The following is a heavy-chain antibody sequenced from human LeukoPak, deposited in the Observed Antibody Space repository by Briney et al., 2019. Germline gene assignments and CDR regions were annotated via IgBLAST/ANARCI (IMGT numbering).Heavy chain of an antibody. CDR3: AREGTAMATYYAMDV. CDR1: GFTFRSYD. CDR2: IWYDGSNK. J-gene: IGHJ6*02. V-gene: IGHV3-33*01. Sequence: GRSLRLSCAASGFTFRSYDMHWVRQAPGKGLEWVAVIWYDGSNKYCEDSVEGRFTISRDNSKNTLFLQMNSLRAEDTAVYYCAREGTAMATYYAMDVWGQGTTVTVSS. D-gene: IGHD5-18*01.